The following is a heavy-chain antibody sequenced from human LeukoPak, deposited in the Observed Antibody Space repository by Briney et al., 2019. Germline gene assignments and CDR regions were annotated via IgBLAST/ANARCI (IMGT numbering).Heavy chain of an antibody. D-gene: IGHD3-3*01. CDR1: GFTFTSSA. CDR3: AADWHDFWSGYYKDYYYGMDV. V-gene: IGHV1-58*01. Sequence: GASVEVSCKASGFTFTSSAVQWVRQARGQRLEWIGWIVVGSGNTNYAQKFQERVTITRDMSTSTAYMELSSLRSEDTAVYYCAADWHDFWSGYYKDYYYGMDVWGQGTTVTVSS. CDR2: IVVGSGNT. J-gene: IGHJ6*02.